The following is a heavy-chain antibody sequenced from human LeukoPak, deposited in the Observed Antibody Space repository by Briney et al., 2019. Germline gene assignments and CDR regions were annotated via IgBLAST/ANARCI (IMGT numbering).Heavy chain of an antibody. CDR3: ARELPSGTLDY. J-gene: IGHJ4*02. Sequence: GGSLRLSCAASGFTLSSYSMNWVRQAPGKGLEWVSSISSSSSYIYYADSVKGRFTISRDNAKNSLYLQMNSLRAEDTAVYYCARELPSGTLDYWGQGTLVTVSS. D-gene: IGHD1-7*01. CDR2: ISSSSSYI. CDR1: GFTLSSYS. V-gene: IGHV3-21*01.